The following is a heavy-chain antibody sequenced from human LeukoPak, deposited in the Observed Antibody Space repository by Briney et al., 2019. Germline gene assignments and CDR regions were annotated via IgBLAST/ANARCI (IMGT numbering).Heavy chain of an antibody. CDR3: ASSRYFDWLPDY. Sequence: PSETLSLTCAVYGGSLSGYYWSWIRQPPGKGLEWIGEINHSGSTNYNPSLKSRVTISVDTSKNQFSLKLSSATAADTAVYYCASSRYFDWLPDYWGQGTLVTVSS. D-gene: IGHD3-9*01. CDR2: INHSGST. V-gene: IGHV4-34*01. J-gene: IGHJ4*02. CDR1: GGSLSGYY.